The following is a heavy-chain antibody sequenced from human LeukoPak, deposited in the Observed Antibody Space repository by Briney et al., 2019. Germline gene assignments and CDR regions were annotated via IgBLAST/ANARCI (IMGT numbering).Heavy chain of an antibody. Sequence: SETLSLTCAVYGGSFSGYHWTWIRQSPGKGLEWIGDINPSGSTYYNPSLKSRLTISVDTSKNQCSLKLRSVTAADTAVYYCARGRHDITMIVVVMTSVSYYLDVWGKGTTVTVS. CDR2: INPSGST. D-gene: IGHD3-22*01. CDR1: GGSFSGYH. CDR3: ARGRHDITMIVVVMTSVSYYLDV. V-gene: IGHV4-34*01. J-gene: IGHJ6*03.